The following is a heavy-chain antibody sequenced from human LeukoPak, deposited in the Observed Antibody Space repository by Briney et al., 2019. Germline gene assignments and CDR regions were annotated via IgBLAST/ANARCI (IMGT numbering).Heavy chain of an antibody. CDR3: AKELEQLDDAFDI. J-gene: IGHJ3*02. CDR1: GFTFDNYG. V-gene: IGHV3-20*01. CDR2: INWNGGST. Sequence: PGGSLRLSCAASGFTFDNYGMSWVRQAPGKGLEWVSGINWNGGSTGYADSVKGRFTISRDNAKNSLYLHMNSLRAEDTALYHCAKELEQLDDAFDIWGQGTMVTVSS. D-gene: IGHD6-6*01.